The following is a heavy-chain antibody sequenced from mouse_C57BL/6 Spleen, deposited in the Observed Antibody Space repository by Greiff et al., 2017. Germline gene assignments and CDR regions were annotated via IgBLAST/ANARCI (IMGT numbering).Heavy chain of an antibody. J-gene: IGHJ2*01. V-gene: IGHV3-6*01. CDR2: ISYDGSN. CDR3: ARDYYDYYFDC. Sequence: EESGPGLVKPSQSLSLTCSVTGYSITSGYYWNWIRQFPGNKLEWMGYISYDGSNNYNPSLKNRISFTCDTSKNPSFLKLTSVTSGDTATYYVARDYYDYYFDCWGQGTTLTVSS. CDR1: GYSITSGYY. D-gene: IGHD2-4*01.